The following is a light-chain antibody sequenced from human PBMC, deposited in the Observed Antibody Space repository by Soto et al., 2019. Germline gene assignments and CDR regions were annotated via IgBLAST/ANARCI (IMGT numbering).Light chain of an antibody. CDR3: ASYTSARIRV. J-gene: IGLJ2*01. CDR2: DVS. Sequence: QSVLTQPASVSASPGQSITISCTGTSSDIGAYNSVSWYQQHPGKAPQLMIYDVSYQPSGISSRFSGSKSGNTASLTISGLQADDDADYYCASYTSARIRVFGGGTKLTVL. V-gene: IGLV2-14*01. CDR1: SSDIGAYNS.